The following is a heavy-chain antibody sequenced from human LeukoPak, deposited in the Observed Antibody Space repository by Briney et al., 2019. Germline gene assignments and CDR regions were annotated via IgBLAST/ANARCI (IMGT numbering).Heavy chain of an antibody. Sequence: GGSLRLSCEVSGFPFTLYNMNWVRQAPGKGLEWLSYISSSTNTIYYADSVKGRFTISRDNAKNSLYLQMNGLGAEDTAVYYCARDRWESSSWLFDYWGQGTLVTVSS. D-gene: IGHD6-13*01. CDR3: ARDRWESSSWLFDY. CDR2: ISSSTNTI. CDR1: GFPFTLYN. V-gene: IGHV3-48*04. J-gene: IGHJ4*02.